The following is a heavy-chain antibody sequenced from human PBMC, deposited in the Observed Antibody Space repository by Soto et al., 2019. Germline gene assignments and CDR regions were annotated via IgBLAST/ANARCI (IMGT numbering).Heavy chain of an antibody. Sequence: EVQLVESGGGLVKPGGSLRLSCAASGFTFSSYSMNWVRQAPGKGLEWVSSISSSSSYIYYADSVKGRFTISRDNAKNSLYLQRNSLRAEDTAVYYCARDSPPRWFGELPRNGMDVWGQGTTVTVSS. V-gene: IGHV3-21*01. CDR1: GFTFSSYS. J-gene: IGHJ6*02. CDR3: ARDSPPRWFGELPRNGMDV. CDR2: ISSSSSYI. D-gene: IGHD3-10*01.